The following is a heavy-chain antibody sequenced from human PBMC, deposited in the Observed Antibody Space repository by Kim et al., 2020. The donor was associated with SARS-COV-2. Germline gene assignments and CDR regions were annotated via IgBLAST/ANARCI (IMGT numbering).Heavy chain of an antibody. CDR3: ARQRIAAAGKGWFDP. V-gene: IGHV4-59*08. J-gene: IGHJ5*02. Sequence: PSLKSRVTMSVDTSKNHFSLKLSSVTAADTAVYYCARQRIAAAGKGWFDPWGQGTLVTVSS. D-gene: IGHD6-13*01.